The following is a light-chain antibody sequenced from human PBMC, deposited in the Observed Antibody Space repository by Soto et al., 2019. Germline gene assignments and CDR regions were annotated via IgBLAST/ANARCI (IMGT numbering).Light chain of an antibody. CDR3: QQNGSPPPYN. J-gene: IGKJ2*01. Sequence: EIVLTQSPGTLSLSPGERATLSCRASQSVSSSYLAWYQQKPCQAPRLLIYGASSRATGIPDRFSGSGSGTDFTLTISRLEPEEFAVYFCQQNGSPPPYNFGQGTKLEIK. CDR1: QSVSSSY. CDR2: GAS. V-gene: IGKV3-20*01.